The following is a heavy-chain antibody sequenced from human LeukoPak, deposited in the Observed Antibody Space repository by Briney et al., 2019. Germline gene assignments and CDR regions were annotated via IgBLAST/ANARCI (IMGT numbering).Heavy chain of an antibody. CDR3: ARASSSSWYIDVYFDY. Sequence: GGSLRLSCAASGFTFSSYAMHWVRQAPGKGLEWVAVISYDGSNKYYADSVKGRFTISRDNSKNTLYLQMNSLRAEDTAVYYCARASSSSWYIDVYFDYWGQGTLITVSS. CDR1: GFTFSSYA. V-gene: IGHV3-30-3*01. J-gene: IGHJ4*02. CDR2: ISYDGSNK. D-gene: IGHD6-13*01.